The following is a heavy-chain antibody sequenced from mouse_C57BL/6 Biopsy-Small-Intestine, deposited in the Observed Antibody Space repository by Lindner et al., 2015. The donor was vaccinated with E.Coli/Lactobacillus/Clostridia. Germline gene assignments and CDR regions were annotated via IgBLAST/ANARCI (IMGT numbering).Heavy chain of an antibody. CDR2: IYPGDGDT. CDR3: ARREGYDYDGFAY. CDR1: GYAFSRSW. Sequence: VQLQESGPELVKPGASVKISCKASGYAFSRSWMNWVKQRPGKGLEWIGRIYPGDGDTNYNGKFKGKATLTADKSSSTAYMQLSSLTSEDSAVYLCARREGYDYDGFAYWGQGTLVTVSA. V-gene: IGHV1-82*01. J-gene: IGHJ3*01. D-gene: IGHD2-4*01.